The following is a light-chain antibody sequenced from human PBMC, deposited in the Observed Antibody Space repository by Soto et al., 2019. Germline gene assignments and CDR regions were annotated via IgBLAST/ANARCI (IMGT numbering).Light chain of an antibody. Sequence: IQMTQSPSTLSGSVGARVTITCRASQTISSWLAWYQQKPGKAPNLLIYDASNLEIGVPSRFSGSGSGTHFTFTISSLQTEDIGTYYCQQYDILPITFGRGTRLE. CDR2: DAS. CDR3: QQYDILPIT. J-gene: IGKJ5*01. CDR1: QTISSW. V-gene: IGKV1-33*01.